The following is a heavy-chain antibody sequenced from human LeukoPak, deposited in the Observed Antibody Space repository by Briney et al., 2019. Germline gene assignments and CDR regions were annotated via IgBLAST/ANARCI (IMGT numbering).Heavy chain of an antibody. CDR1: GGTFSSYA. D-gene: IGHD6-19*01. J-gene: IGHJ5*02. V-gene: IGHV1-69*05. CDR3: ARILIAVADYNWFDP. Sequence: GASVKVSCKASGGTFSSYAISWVRQAPGQGLEWMGGIIPIFGTANYAQKFQGRVTMTTDTSTSTAYMELRSLRSDDTAVYYCARILIAVADYNWFDPWGQGTLVTVSS. CDR2: IIPIFGTA.